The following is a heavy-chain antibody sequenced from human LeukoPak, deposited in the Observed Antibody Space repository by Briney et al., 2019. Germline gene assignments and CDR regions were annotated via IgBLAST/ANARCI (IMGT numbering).Heavy chain of an antibody. Sequence: SETLSLTCTVSGDSISSGGYYWSWIRQPPGKGLEWIGYIYHSASTYYNPSLKSRVTISVDTSKNQFSLKLSSVTAADTAVYYCARGQGLLWFGEWGAPYGMDVWGQGTTVTVSS. CDR2: IYHSAST. J-gene: IGHJ6*02. CDR3: ARGQGLLWFGEWGAPYGMDV. V-gene: IGHV4-30-2*01. CDR1: GDSISSGGYY. D-gene: IGHD3-10*01.